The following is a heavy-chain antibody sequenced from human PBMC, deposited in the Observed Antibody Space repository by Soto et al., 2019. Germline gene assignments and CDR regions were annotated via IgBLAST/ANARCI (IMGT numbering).Heavy chain of an antibody. D-gene: IGHD2-2*01. V-gene: IGHV1-8*01. CDR1: GYTFPTYD. Sequence: QVQLVQSGAEVKKPGASVRVSCKASGYTFPTYDINWVRQATGQGLEWMGWMNPNSGNTGFAQKFQGRVTVTRNTSISKAYMELSGLRSEDTAMYYCARGYCSSTSCSFDRWGQGTLVTVSS. J-gene: IGHJ4*02. CDR3: ARGYCSSTSCSFDR. CDR2: MNPNSGNT.